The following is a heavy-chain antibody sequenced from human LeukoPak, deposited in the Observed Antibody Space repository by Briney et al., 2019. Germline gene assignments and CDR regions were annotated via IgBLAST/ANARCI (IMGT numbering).Heavy chain of an antibody. D-gene: IGHD6-19*01. Sequence: GESLKISCKGSGYSLTSYWIGWVRQMPGKGLEWMGIIYPGDSDTRYSPSFQGQVTISADKSISTAYLQWSSLKASDTAMYYCARLTEEKQWLVSLDYYYYMDVWGKGTTVTVSS. CDR3: ARLTEEKQWLVSLDYYYYMDV. J-gene: IGHJ6*03. CDR2: IYPGDSDT. V-gene: IGHV5-51*01. CDR1: GYSLTSYW.